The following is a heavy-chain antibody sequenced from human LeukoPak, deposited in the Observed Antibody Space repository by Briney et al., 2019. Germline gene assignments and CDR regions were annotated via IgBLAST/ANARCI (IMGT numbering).Heavy chain of an antibody. D-gene: IGHD3-9*01. CDR2: ISAYNGNT. CDR3: ARVMVLRYFDWKRGGDENWFDP. Sequence: ASVKVSCKASGYTFTSYGISWVRQAPGQGLEWMGWISAYNGNTNYAQKLQGRVTMTTDTSTSKAYMELRSLRSDDTAVYYCARVMVLRYFDWKRGGDENWFDPWGQGTLVTVSS. V-gene: IGHV1-18*01. CDR1: GYTFTSYG. J-gene: IGHJ5*02.